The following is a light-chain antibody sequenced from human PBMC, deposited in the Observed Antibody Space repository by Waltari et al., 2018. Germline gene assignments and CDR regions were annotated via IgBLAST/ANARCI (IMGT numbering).Light chain of an antibody. J-gene: IGLJ1*01. Sequence: QSALTQPASVSWSPGQSSTISCTGPSSDVCTYHLFSWYQQHPGTAPKLMISAGSKRPSGVSNRFSGSKSGNTASLTISGLQAEDEADYYCCSYAGSSTYVFGTGTKVTVL. CDR1: SSDVCTYHL. V-gene: IGLV2-23*01. CDR3: CSYAGSSTYV. CDR2: AGS.